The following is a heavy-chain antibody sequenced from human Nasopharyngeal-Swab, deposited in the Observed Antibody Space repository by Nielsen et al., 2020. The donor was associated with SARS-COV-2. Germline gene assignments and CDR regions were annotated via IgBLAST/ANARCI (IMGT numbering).Heavy chain of an antibody. D-gene: IGHD6-6*01. CDR3: ARGVSSSSLYYYYMDV. J-gene: IGHJ6*03. CDR2: IIPIFGTA. CDR1: GGTFSSYA. Sequence: SVKVSCKASGGTFSSYAISWVRQAPGQGLEWMGGIIPIFGTANYAQKFQGRVTITADESTSIAYMELSSLRSEDTAVYYCARGVSSSSLYYYYMDVWGKGTTVTVSS. V-gene: IGHV1-69*13.